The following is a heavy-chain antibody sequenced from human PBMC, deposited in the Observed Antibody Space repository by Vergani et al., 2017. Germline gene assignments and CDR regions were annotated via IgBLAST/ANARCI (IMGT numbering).Heavy chain of an antibody. V-gene: IGHV4-59*01. J-gene: IGHJ6*02. Sequence: QVQLQESGPGLVKPSETLSLTCTVSGGSISSYYWSWIRQPPGKGLEWIGYIYYSGSTNYNPSLKSRVTISVDTAKNQFSLKLSSVTAADTAVYYCARVLLGAYDFWSGYHDHYYYYGMDVLGQGATVTVSS. CDR2: IYYSGST. D-gene: IGHD3-3*01. CDR1: GGSISSYY. CDR3: ARVLLGAYDFWSGYHDHYYYYGMDV.